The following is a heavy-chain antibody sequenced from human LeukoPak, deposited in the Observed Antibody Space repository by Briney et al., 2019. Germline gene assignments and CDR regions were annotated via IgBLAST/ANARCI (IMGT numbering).Heavy chain of an antibody. V-gene: IGHV1-2*02. Sequence: ASVKVSCKASAYTFTGYNMHWVRQAPGQGPEWMGWINPNSGGTDYAQKFQGRVTMTRDTSINTAYMELSSLRSDDTAVYYCARGRYCSDGNCYHNWFDPWGQGTLVTVSS. J-gene: IGHJ5*02. CDR1: AYTFTGYN. D-gene: IGHD2-15*01. CDR3: ARGRYCSDGNCYHNWFDP. CDR2: INPNSGGT.